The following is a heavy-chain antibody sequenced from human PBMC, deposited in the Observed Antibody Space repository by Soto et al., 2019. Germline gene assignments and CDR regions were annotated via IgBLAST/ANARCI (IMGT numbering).Heavy chain of an antibody. CDR1: GFTFSTYA. D-gene: IGHD4-17*01. Sequence: GGSLRLSCAASGFTFSTYAMSWVRQVPGKGLEWVSTISDAAGSAYYVDSVKGRFTISRDNSKKTLYLQMNSLRAEDSAVYYCARPYGGKIGDDHDLWGPGTMVTVS. J-gene: IGHJ3*01. V-gene: IGHV3-23*01. CDR2: ISDAAGSA. CDR3: ARPYGGKIGDDHDL.